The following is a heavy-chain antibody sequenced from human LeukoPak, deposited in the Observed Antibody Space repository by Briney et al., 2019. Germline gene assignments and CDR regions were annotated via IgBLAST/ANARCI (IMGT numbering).Heavy chain of an antibody. CDR1: GASISGSGYY. CDR2: IYYTGNT. J-gene: IGHJ4*02. D-gene: IGHD1-26*01. CDR3: AKSGGYGLIDY. V-gene: IGHV4-39*01. Sequence: SETLSLTCAVSGASISGSGYYLGWIRQPPGKGLEWIGNIYYTGNTYYNASLQSRVTISIDTSKNQFSLRLNSVTAADTAMYYCAKSGGYGLIDYWGQGTLVTVSS.